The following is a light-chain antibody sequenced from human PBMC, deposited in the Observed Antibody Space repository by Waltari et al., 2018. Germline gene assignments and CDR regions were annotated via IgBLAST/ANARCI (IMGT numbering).Light chain of an antibody. CDR1: SSNPGAGPD. Sequence: QSVLTQPPSVSGAPGQRVTISCTGSSSNPGAGPDVHWYQFRPGPAPELRIYGNNNRPLGVSDRFSGSKSGTSAALVVTGLQAGDAAGYYGQSYVSTHVVFGGGTQLTVL. CDR3: QSYVSTHVV. V-gene: IGLV1-40*01. J-gene: IGLJ2*01. CDR2: GNN.